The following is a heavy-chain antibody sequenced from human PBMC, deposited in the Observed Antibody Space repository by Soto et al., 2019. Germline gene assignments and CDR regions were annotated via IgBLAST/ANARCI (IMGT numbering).Heavy chain of an antibody. CDR1: GYTFTSYY. CDR2: INPSGGST. Sequence: ASVKVSCKASGYTFTSYYMHWVRQAPGQGLEWMGIINPSGGSTSYAQKFQGRVTMTRDTSTSTVYMELSSLRSEDTAVYYCARDLAVQLVSYYYYYGMDVWGQGTTVTVSS. D-gene: IGHD6-6*01. V-gene: IGHV1-46*01. CDR3: ARDLAVQLVSYYYYYGMDV. J-gene: IGHJ6*02.